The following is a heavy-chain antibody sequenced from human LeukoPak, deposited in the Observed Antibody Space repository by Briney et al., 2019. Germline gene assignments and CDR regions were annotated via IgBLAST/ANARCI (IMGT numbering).Heavy chain of an antibody. CDR3: AKEGIDGSGYDLDY. D-gene: IGHD5-12*01. CDR2: ISDSGDST. CDR1: GFTFNNYA. V-gene: IGHV3-23*01. J-gene: IGHJ4*02. Sequence: GGSLRLSCAASGFTFNNYAMSWVRQAPGKGLDWVSGISDSGDSTYYADSVKGRFTISRDISKNTLYLQMTSLRAEDTAVYYCAKEGIDGSGYDLDYWGQGTRVTVSS.